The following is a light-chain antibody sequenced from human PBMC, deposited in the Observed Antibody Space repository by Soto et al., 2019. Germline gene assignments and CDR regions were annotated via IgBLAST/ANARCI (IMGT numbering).Light chain of an antibody. CDR1: QSVGST. J-gene: IGKJ1*01. Sequence: EIVMTQSPATLSVSPGERATLSCRASQSVGSTLAWYQQKVGQAPRLLIYDASARATSIPARFSGSGSGTEFTLTISSLQSEDFAVYYCQQYNDWPETFGQVTKVEIK. CDR2: DAS. V-gene: IGKV3-15*01. CDR3: QQYNDWPET.